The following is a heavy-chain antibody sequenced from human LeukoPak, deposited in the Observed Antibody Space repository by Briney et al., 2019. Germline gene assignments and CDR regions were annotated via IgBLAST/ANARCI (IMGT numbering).Heavy chain of an antibody. CDR2: ISDNGVST. CDR1: GFTFSSYA. CDR3: AKAKAVTIFGVARYYFDY. V-gene: IGHV3-23*01. Sequence: GGSLRLSCAASGFTFSSYAMSWVRQAPGKGLEWVSAISDNGVSTYYADSVKGRFTISRDNSKNTVYLRMNSLRAEDTAVYYCAKAKAVTIFGVARYYFDYWGQGTLVTVSS. J-gene: IGHJ4*02. D-gene: IGHD3-3*01.